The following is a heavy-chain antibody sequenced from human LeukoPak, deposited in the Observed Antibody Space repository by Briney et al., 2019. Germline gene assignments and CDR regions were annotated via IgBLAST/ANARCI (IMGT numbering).Heavy chain of an antibody. V-gene: IGHV1-18*01. CDR3: ARGPAAGTCIDY. J-gene: IGHJ4*02. Sequence: ASVKVSCKASGYTFTSYGISWVRQAPGQGLEWMGWISAYNGNTNYAQKLQGRVTMTRNTSISTAYMELSSLRSEDTAVYYCARGPAAGTCIDYWGQGTLVTVSS. D-gene: IGHD6-13*01. CDR1: GYTFTSYG. CDR2: ISAYNGNT.